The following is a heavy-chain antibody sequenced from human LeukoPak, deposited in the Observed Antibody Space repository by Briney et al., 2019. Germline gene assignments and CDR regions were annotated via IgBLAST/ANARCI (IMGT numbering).Heavy chain of an antibody. D-gene: IGHD2-2*01. Sequence: SETLSLTCTVSGGSISNSDYYWSWVRQFPGKGLEWIGYIYYSGSTYYNPSLKSRVTISVDTSKNQFSLKLSSVTAADTAVYYCARPRYCSSTSCSSPDAFDIWGQGTMVTVSS. CDR3: ARPRYCSSTSCSSPDAFDI. CDR2: IYYSGST. J-gene: IGHJ3*02. CDR1: GGSISNSDYY. V-gene: IGHV4-30-4*08.